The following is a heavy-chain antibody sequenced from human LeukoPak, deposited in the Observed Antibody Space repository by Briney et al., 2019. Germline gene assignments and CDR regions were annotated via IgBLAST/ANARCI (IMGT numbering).Heavy chain of an antibody. CDR3: AKDYYDSSGLPPDAFDI. CDR2: ISGSGGST. CDR1: GFTFSSYA. Sequence: GGSLRLSCAASGFTFSSYAMSWVRQAPGKGLGWVSAISGSGGSTYYADSVKGRFTISRDNSKNTLYLQMNSLRAEDTAVYYCAKDYYDSSGLPPDAFDIWGQGTMVTVSS. J-gene: IGHJ3*02. V-gene: IGHV3-23*01. D-gene: IGHD3-22*01.